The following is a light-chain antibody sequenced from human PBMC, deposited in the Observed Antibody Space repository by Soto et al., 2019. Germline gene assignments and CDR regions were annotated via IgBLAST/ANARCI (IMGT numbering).Light chain of an antibody. CDR3: QQRTNGPPEVT. J-gene: IGKJ3*01. V-gene: IGKV3-11*01. Sequence: EIVLTQSPDTLSLSPGERATLSCRASQSVGSSLAWYQRNPGQAPRLLIYVASNRATGIPARFSGSGSGTYFTLTISSLEPENFAGYYCQQRTNGPPEVTVGPGSKVDIK. CDR2: VAS. CDR1: QSVGSS.